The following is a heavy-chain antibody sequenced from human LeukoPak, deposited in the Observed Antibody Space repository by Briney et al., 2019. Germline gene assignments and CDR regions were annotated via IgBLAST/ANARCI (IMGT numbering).Heavy chain of an antibody. V-gene: IGHV3-48*03. Sequence: SGGSLRLSCAASGFTFSSYVMNWVRQAPGKGLEWVSYISSSGSTIYYADSVKGRFTISRDNAKNSLYLQMNSLRAEDTAVYYCARGGDGYNIFSDYWGQGTLVTVSS. CDR3: ARGGDGYNIFSDY. CDR1: GFTFSSYV. D-gene: IGHD5-24*01. J-gene: IGHJ4*02. CDR2: ISSSGSTI.